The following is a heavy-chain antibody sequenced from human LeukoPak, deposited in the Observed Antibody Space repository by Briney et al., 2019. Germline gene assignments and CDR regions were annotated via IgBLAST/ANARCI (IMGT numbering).Heavy chain of an antibody. Sequence: ASVKVSCKASGYTFTNFGMSWVRQAPGHGLEWMGIINPSVGGTTYARKFQGRVTMTSDTSTSTVYMELSSLRSEDTAVYYCARHGSGRYYPAEGRVDYWGQGTLVPVSS. CDR1: GYTFTNFG. CDR3: ARHGSGRYYPAEGRVDY. J-gene: IGHJ4*02. V-gene: IGHV1-46*03. D-gene: IGHD3-10*01. CDR2: INPSVGGT.